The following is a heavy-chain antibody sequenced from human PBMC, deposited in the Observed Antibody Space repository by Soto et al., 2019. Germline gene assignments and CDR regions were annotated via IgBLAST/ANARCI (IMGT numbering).Heavy chain of an antibody. Sequence: GESLKISCMGSGYKVSTWHNFTSYWIAWVRQMPGEGLEWMGIIYPGDSDTRYSPSFQGQVTISADKSINSVYLQWSSLKASDTATYYCARRGAAAVGSHYYYYGMDVWGQGTTVTVSS. J-gene: IGHJ6*02. V-gene: IGHV5-51*01. CDR1: GYKVSTWHNFTSYW. CDR2: IYPGDSDT. CDR3: ARRGAAAVGSHYYYYGMDV. D-gene: IGHD6-13*01.